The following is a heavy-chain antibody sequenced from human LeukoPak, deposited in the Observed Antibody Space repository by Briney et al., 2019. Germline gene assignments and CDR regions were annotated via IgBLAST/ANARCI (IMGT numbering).Heavy chain of an antibody. V-gene: IGHV3-23*01. CDR3: VRDWGYDSSGYWQKYFDT. Sequence: GGSLRLSCAASGFTFSHHGMNWVRQAPGKGLEWVSGVGPSGASTYYADSVKGRFTISRDNAKNTLYLQMNSLRAEDTAVYYCVRDWGYDSSGYWQKYFDTWGQGTLVTVSS. D-gene: IGHD3-22*01. CDR1: GFTFSHHG. J-gene: IGHJ4*02. CDR2: VGPSGAST.